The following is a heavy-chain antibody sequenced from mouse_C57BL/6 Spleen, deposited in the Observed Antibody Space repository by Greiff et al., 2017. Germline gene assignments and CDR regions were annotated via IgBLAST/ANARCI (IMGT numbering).Heavy chain of an antibody. Sequence: VQLQQSGAELVKPGASVTLSCKASGYTFTSYWMHWVKQRPGQGLEWIGMIHPNSGSTNYNEKFKSKATLTVDKSSSTAYMQLRSLTSEDSAVYYYARTEGLYSSDWYFDDWGTGTTVTVSS. V-gene: IGHV1-64*01. D-gene: IGHD2-12*01. CDR3: ARTEGLYSSDWYFDD. CDR2: IHPNSGST. CDR1: GYTFTSYW. J-gene: IGHJ1*03.